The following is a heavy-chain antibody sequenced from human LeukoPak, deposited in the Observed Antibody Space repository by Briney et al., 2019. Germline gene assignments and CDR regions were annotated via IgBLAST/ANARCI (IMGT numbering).Heavy chain of an antibody. Sequence: GASVKVSCKASGYTFTSYGISWVRQAPGQGLEWMGWISAYNGNTNYVQKLQGRVTMTTDTSTSTAHMELRSLRSDDTAVYYCARGVDTAMVRYYYYGMDVWGQGTTVTVSS. CDR3: ARGVDTAMVRYYYYGMDV. CDR1: GYTFTSYG. V-gene: IGHV1-18*01. D-gene: IGHD5-18*01. J-gene: IGHJ6*02. CDR2: ISAYNGNT.